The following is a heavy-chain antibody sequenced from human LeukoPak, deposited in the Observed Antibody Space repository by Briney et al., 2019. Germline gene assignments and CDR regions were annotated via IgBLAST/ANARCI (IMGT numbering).Heavy chain of an antibody. CDR2: IKSKTDGGTT. V-gene: IGHV3-15*01. J-gene: IGHJ4*02. CDR1: GFTFSNAW. Sequence: GGSLRLSCAASGFTFSNAWMSWVRQAPGKGLEWVGRIKSKTDGGTTDYAAPVKGRFTISRDDSKNTLYLQMNSLKTEDTAVYYCTTDIVLMVYAIRCGYWGQGTLVAVSS. D-gene: IGHD2-8*01. CDR3: TTDIVLMVYAIRCGY.